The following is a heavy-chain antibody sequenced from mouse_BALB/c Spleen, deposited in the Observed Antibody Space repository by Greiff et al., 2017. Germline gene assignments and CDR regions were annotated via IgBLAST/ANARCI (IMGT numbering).Heavy chain of an antibody. CDR1: GFTFSSFG. CDR3: AREAGRRYYFAY. J-gene: IGHJ2*01. CDR2: SSSGSSTI. V-gene: IGHV5-17*02. Sequence: EVMLVESGGGLVQPGGSRRLSCAASGFTFSSFGMHWVRQAPGKGLEWVANSSSGSSTIYYADTVKGRFTISRDTPKNTLFLQMTSLRSEDTAMYYCAREAGRRYYFAYWGQGTPLTVSS.